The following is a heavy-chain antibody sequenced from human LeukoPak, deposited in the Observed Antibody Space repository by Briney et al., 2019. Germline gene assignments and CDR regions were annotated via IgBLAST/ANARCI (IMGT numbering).Heavy chain of an antibody. Sequence: GASVKVSCKASGGTFSSYAISWVRQAPGQGLEWMGGIIPIFGTANYAQKFQGRVTITADESTGTAYMELSSLRSEDTAVYYCASGTTVTPYYFDYWGQGTLVTVSS. CDR3: ASGTTVTPYYFDY. CDR2: IIPIFGTA. J-gene: IGHJ4*02. CDR1: GGTFSSYA. V-gene: IGHV1-69*13. D-gene: IGHD4-17*01.